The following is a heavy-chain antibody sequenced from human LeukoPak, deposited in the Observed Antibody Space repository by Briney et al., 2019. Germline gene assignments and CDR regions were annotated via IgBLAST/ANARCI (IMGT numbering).Heavy chain of an antibody. CDR1: GGSISRGDYY. D-gene: IGHD4-23*01. CDR3: ARGTVVTDAFDI. J-gene: IGHJ3*02. Sequence: SETLSLTCTVSGGSISRGDYYWRWVRQPPGKGLEWIGYNYYSGSTYYNPSLESRLTISVDTSKNQFSQKLSSGTAADTAVYYCARGTVVTDAFDIWGQGTMVTVSS. V-gene: IGHV4-30-4*01. CDR2: NYYSGST.